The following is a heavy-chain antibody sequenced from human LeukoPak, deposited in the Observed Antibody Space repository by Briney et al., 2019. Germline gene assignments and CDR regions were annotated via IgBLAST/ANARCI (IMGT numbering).Heavy chain of an antibody. CDR2: INLNSGSP. Sequence: ASVKVSCRASGYTFTGYYMHWVRQAPGQGLEWMGWINLNSGSPNYAHKFKGRVTMTRASTISTAYMELSRLRSDNTAVYYCGRLVPAAYKVDYWGQGTLVTVSS. CDR1: GYTFTGYY. V-gene: IGHV1-2*07. J-gene: IGHJ4*02. D-gene: IGHD2-2*01. CDR3: GRLVPAAYKVDY.